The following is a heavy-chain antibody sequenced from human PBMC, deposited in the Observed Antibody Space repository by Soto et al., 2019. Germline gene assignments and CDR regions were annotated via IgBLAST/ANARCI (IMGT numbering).Heavy chain of an antibody. Sequence: GGSLRLSCAASGFTFSNYAMSWVRQAPGKGLEWVSGINDSGGRKSYADSVKGRFSISKDMSKNTLYLQMNSLRAEDTAVYYRARGDYYDSSGPFSDAFDIWGQGTLVTVS. CDR1: GFTFSNYA. CDR2: INDSGGRK. D-gene: IGHD3-22*01. CDR3: ARGDYYDSSGPFSDAFDI. V-gene: IGHV3-23*01. J-gene: IGHJ3*02.